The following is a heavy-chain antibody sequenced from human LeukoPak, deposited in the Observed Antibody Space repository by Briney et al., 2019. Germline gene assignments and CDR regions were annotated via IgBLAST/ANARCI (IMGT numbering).Heavy chain of an antibody. CDR1: GYSFTSYW. CDR2: IFPGNSDT. Sequence: ESLKISCEGSGYSFTSYWIGWARQMPGQGLEWMAIIFPGNSDTIYSPSFQGQVTISADKSISTAYLQWRGLKASDTAMYYCVRHNNYALDYWGQGTLVTVSS. D-gene: IGHD5-18*01. J-gene: IGHJ4*02. V-gene: IGHV5-51*01. CDR3: VRHNNYALDY.